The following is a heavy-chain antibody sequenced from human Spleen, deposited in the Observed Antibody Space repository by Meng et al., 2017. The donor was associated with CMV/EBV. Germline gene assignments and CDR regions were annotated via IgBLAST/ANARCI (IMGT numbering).Heavy chain of an antibody. Sequence: LTGAVFGGSVSDYYWSWIRQPPGKGLEWIGEIYHSGSTNYNPSLKSRVTISVDTSKNQFSLKVSSVTAADTAVYYCARARRNSDFDYWGQGTLVTVSS. CDR1: GGSVSDYY. J-gene: IGHJ4*02. CDR3: ARARRNSDFDY. V-gene: IGHV4-34*01. D-gene: IGHD4-23*01. CDR2: IYHSGST.